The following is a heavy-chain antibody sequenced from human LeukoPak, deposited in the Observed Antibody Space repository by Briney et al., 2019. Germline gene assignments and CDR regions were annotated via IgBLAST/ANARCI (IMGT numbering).Heavy chain of an antibody. CDR3: AKDSFPSPLYSYGSDAQFDY. Sequence: PGGSLRLSCAASGFTFSSYAMSWVRQAPGKGLEWVSAISGSGGSTYYADSVKGRFTISRDNSKNTLYLQMNSLRAEDTAVYYCAKDSFPSPLYSYGSDAQFDYWGQGTLVTVSS. J-gene: IGHJ4*02. D-gene: IGHD5-18*01. CDR1: GFTFSSYA. V-gene: IGHV3-23*01. CDR2: ISGSGGST.